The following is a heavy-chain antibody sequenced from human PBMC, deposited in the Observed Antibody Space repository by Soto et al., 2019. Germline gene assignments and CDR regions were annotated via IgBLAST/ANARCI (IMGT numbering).Heavy chain of an antibody. CDR1: GGSVSSGNYY. Sequence: PSETLSLTCTVSGGSVSSGNYYWSWIRQPPGKGLEWIGEINHSGSTNYNPSLKSRVTISVDTSKNQFSLKLSSVTAADTAVYYCASALGSSSLWFDPWGQGTLVTVSS. CDR3: ASALGSSSLWFDP. CDR2: INHSGST. V-gene: IGHV4-39*07. J-gene: IGHJ5*02. D-gene: IGHD6-6*01.